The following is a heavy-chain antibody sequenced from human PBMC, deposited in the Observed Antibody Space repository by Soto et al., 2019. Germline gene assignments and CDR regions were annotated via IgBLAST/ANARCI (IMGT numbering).Heavy chain of an antibody. V-gene: IGHV3-33*01. CDR3: ARDGAGTTVKYYFDY. CDR2: IWYDGSNK. J-gene: IGHJ4*02. D-gene: IGHD4-4*01. CDR1: GFTFSSYC. Sequence: GGSLRLSCAASGFTFSSYCLHWVRQAPGKGLEWVAVIWYDGSNKYYADSVKGRYTISRDNSKNKLYLQMNSLRAEDTAVYYCARDGAGTTVKYYFDYWGQGTVVTVSS.